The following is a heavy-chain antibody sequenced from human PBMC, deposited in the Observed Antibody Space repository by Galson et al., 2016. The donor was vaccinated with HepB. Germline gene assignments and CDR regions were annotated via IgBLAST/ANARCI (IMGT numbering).Heavy chain of an antibody. CDR3: TREEITSFGVADY. D-gene: IGHD3-3*01. CDR2: IRSRPNNYAA. Sequence: SLRLSCAASGFTFSGSAMHWVRQASGKGLEWVGRIRSRPNNYAAAYAASVKGRFTISRDDSKNTAYLQMNSLKTEDTAVYYCTREEITSFGVADYWGQGTLVTVSS. V-gene: IGHV3-73*01. CDR1: GFTFSGSA. J-gene: IGHJ4*02.